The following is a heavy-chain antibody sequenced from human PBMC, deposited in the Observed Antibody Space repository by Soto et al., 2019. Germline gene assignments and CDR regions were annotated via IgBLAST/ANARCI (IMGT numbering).Heavy chain of an antibody. Sequence: QVQLVQWGAEVKKPGASVKVSCKASGYSFTSNFIHWVRQARGQGLEWMGLINPATGVTSYPQKFQGRVTLTRDTSTSTVYMELSSLGSDDTAVFYCARSTMIVGATSVADYWGQGTLVTVSS. D-gene: IGHD1-26*01. CDR2: INPATGVT. J-gene: IGHJ4*02. V-gene: IGHV1-46*03. CDR3: ARSTMIVGATSVADY. CDR1: GYSFTSNF.